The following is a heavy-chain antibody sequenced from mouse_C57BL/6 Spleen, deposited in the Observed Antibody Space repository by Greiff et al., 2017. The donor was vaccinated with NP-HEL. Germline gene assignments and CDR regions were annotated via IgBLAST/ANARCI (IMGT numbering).Heavy chain of an antibody. CDR2: INPNNGGT. CDR3: ARDYYYGSSSFDY. D-gene: IGHD1-1*01. CDR1: GYTFTDYY. J-gene: IGHJ2*01. V-gene: IGHV1-26*01. Sequence: EVKLQQSGPELVKPGASVKISCKASGYTFTDYYMNWVKQSHGKSLEWIGDINPNNGGTSYNQKFKGKATLTVDKSSSTAYMELRSLTSEDSAVYYCARDYYYGSSSFDYWGQGTTLTVSS.